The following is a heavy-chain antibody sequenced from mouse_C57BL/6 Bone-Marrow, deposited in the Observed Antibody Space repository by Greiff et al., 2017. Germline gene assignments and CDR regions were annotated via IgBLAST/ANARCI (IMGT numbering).Heavy chain of an antibody. CDR1: GFSLTDYG. CDR2: IGGGGST. CDR3: AKHRTMDY. Sequence: VMLVESGPGLVAPSQSLSITCTVSGFSLTDYGVSWIRQPPGKGLEWLGVIGGGGSTYYNSALKSRLSISKDNSQSQVFLKMNRLQTDDTAMYYWAKHRTMDYWGQGTSVTVSS. V-gene: IGHV2-6-5*01. J-gene: IGHJ4*01.